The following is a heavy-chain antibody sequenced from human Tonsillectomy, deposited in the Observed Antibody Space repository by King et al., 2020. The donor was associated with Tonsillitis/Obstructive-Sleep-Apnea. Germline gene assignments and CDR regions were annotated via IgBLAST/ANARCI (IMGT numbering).Heavy chain of an antibody. Sequence: TLKESGPVLVKPTETLTLTCTVSGFSLSNARMGVSWIRQPPGKALEWLAHTFSNDEKSYSTSLKSRLTISRDNSKNSLYLHMNSLGTEDTAFYYCARSSDFYPWGDYWGQGTLVTVSS. D-gene: IGHD3-22*01. CDR1: GFSLSNARMG. J-gene: IGHJ4*02. CDR2: TFSNDEK. CDR3: ARSSDFYPWGDY. V-gene: IGHV2-26*02.